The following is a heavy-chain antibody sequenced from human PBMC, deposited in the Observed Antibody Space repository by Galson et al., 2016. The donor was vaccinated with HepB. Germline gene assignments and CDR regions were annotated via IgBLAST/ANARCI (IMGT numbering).Heavy chain of an antibody. Sequence: TLSLTCTVSGVSISSGGYYWSWIRQHPGKGLEWIGYIHYSGSTYYNPSLKSRVTISVDTSKNQFSLRRTSVTAADTAVYYCARQVLGERSGFYDFDYWGQGTRVTVSS. V-gene: IGHV4-31*03. D-gene: IGHD3-3*01. CDR2: IHYSGST. J-gene: IGHJ4*02. CDR3: ARQVLGERSGFYDFDY. CDR1: GVSISSGGYY.